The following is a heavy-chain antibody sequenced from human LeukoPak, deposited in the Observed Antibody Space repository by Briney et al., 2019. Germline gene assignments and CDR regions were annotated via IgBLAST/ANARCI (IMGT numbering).Heavy chain of an antibody. Sequence: GGSLRLSCAASGFTFSGYWMHWVRQAPGKGLVWVSRVATGGTGPSYADSVKGRFTISRDNAKNTLYLQMNSLSAEDTAVYFCASDMGPYGGSPGASLGQGTLVTVSS. J-gene: IGHJ5*02. D-gene: IGHD4-23*01. V-gene: IGHV3-74*01. CDR3: ASDMGPYGGSPGAS. CDR2: VATGGTGP. CDR1: GFTFSGYW.